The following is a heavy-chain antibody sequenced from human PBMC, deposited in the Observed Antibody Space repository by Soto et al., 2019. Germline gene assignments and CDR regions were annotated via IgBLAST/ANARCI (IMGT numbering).Heavy chain of an antibody. CDR1: GFPFNNAW. CDR3: TAYTINVTGGFV. J-gene: IGHJ3*01. CDR2: VKTRDYVGTV. V-gene: IGHV3-15*07. Sequence: EVQLVESGGGLVKPGGSLRLSCAASGFPFNNAWMNWVRQAPGKGLEWVGRVKTRDYVGTVDYAAPVKGRFIISRDASTNTMLLQMNSLQTEDTAVYYCTAYTINVTGGFVWGQGTTVTVSS. D-gene: IGHD3-16*01.